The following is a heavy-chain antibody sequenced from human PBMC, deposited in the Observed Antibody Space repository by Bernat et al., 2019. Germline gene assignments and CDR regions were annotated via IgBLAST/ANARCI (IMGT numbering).Heavy chain of an antibody. CDR2: MNPNSGNT. Sequence: QVQLVQSGAEVKKPGASVKVSCKASGYTFTSYDINWVRQATGQGLEWMGWMNPNSGNTGYAQKFQGRVTMPRNTSISTAYMERSSLRSEDTAVYYCARGRVSVRPPKYSSSWYGLVYWGQGPLVTVSS. CDR3: ARGRVSVRPPKYSSSWYGLVY. D-gene: IGHD6-13*01. V-gene: IGHV1-8*01. CDR1: GYTFTSYD. J-gene: IGHJ4*02.